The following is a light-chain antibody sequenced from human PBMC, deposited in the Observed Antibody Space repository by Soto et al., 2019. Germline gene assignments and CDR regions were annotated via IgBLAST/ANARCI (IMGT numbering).Light chain of an antibody. V-gene: IGLV1-40*01. CDR3: QSYDSSLSGWV. CDR2: GNN. J-gene: IGLJ3*02. CDR1: SSNIGAAYD. Sequence: QSALTQPPSVSGAPGQKVTISCTRSSSNIGAAYDVHWYQHLPGTAPKLLIYGNNNRPSGVPDRFSGSKSGTSASLAITGLQADDEADYYCQSYDSSLSGWVFGGGTKLTVL.